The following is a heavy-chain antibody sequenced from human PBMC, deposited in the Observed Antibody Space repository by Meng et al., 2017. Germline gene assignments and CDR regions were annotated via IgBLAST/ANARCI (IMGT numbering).Heavy chain of an antibody. CDR3: AREETYYDYVWGSYRYAFDI. J-gene: IGHJ3*02. V-gene: IGHV4-39*07. Sequence: SETLSLTCTVSGGSISSSSYYWGWIRQPPGKGLEWIGSIYYSGSTYYNPSLKSRVTISVDTSKNQFSLKLSSVTAADTAVYYCAREETYYDYVWGSYRYAFDIWGQGPMVPVSS. D-gene: IGHD3-16*02. CDR2: IYYSGST. CDR1: GGSISSSSYY.